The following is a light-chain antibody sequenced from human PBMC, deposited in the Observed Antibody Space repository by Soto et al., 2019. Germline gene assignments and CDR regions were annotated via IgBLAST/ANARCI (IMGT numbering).Light chain of an antibody. CDR3: CSYAGDYTFV. J-gene: IGLJ1*01. CDR1: SSDVGVYKY. Sequence: QSALIQPRSVSGSPGQSVTISCTGTSSDVGVYKYVSWYRQHPGKAPKLMIYDVITRPSGVPDRFSGSKSGNTASLTISGLKDEDEADYYCCSYAGDYTFVFGSGTKLTVL. CDR2: DVI. V-gene: IGLV2-11*01.